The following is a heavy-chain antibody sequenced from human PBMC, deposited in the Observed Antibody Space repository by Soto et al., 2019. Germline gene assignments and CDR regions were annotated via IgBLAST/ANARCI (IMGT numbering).Heavy chain of an antibody. CDR3: AREYCSSTSCHYNWFDP. D-gene: IGHD2-2*01. J-gene: IGHJ5*02. CDR1: GDSVSSNSAA. Sequence: SQTLSLTCAISGDSVSSNSAAWNWIRQSPSRGLEWLGRTYYRSKWYNDYAVSVKSRITINPDTSKNQFSLQLNSVTPEDTAVYYCAREYCSSTSCHYNWFDPWGQGTLVTV. V-gene: IGHV6-1*01. CDR2: TYYRSKWYN.